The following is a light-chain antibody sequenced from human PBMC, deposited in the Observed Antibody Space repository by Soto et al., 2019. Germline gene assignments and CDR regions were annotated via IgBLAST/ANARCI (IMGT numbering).Light chain of an antibody. CDR2: GAS. CDR3: QQYTTSRPWT. J-gene: IGKJ1*01. V-gene: IGKV3-15*01. Sequence: EIVMTQSPATLSVSPGERATLSCRASQSVSSNLAWYQQKPGQAPRLLIYGASTRATGIPARFSGSGSGTEFTLTISSLQSEDIAVYYCQQYTTSRPWTFGQGKKVELK. CDR1: QSVSSN.